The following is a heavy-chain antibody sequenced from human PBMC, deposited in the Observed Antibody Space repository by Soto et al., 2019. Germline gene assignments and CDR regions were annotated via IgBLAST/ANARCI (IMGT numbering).Heavy chain of an antibody. CDR1: GFTFNSYA. D-gene: IGHD2-2*02. CDR3: AKAPLYVVHYFDY. Sequence: GGSLRLSCPASGFTFNSYAMSGVRQAPGKGLEWVSAISGSGGSTYYADSVKGRFTISRDNSKNTLYLQMNSLRAEDTAVYYCAKAPLYVVHYFDYWGQGTLVTVSS. J-gene: IGHJ4*02. CDR2: ISGSGGST. V-gene: IGHV3-23*01.